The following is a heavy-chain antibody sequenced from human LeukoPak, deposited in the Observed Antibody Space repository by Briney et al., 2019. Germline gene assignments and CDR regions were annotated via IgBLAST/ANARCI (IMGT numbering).Heavy chain of an antibody. CDR1: GGSISSYY. Sequence: SETLSLTCTVSGGSISSYYWSWIRQPAGKGLEWIGRIYTSGSTNYNPSLKSRVTISVDKSENQFSLKLSSVTAADTAVYYCARVVQYYYGSGSYYRGEGYYYYMDVWGKGTTVTVSS. J-gene: IGHJ6*03. V-gene: IGHV4-4*07. CDR3: ARVVQYYYGSGSYYRGEGYYYYMDV. CDR2: IYTSGST. D-gene: IGHD3-10*01.